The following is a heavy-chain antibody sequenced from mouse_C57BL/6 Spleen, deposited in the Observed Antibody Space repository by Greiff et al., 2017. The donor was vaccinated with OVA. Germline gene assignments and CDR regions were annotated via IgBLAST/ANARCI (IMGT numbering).Heavy chain of an antibody. V-gene: IGHV1-15*01. CDR1: GYTFTDYE. D-gene: IGHD1-1*01. CDR3: TNLLLRRAWFAY. CDR2: IDPETGGT. Sequence: QVQLQQSGAELVRPGASVTLSCKASGYTFTDYEMHWVKQTPVHGLEWIGAIDPETGGTAYNQKFKGKAILTADKSSSTAYMELRSLTSEDSAVYYCTNLLLRRAWFAYWGQGTLVTVSA. J-gene: IGHJ3*01.